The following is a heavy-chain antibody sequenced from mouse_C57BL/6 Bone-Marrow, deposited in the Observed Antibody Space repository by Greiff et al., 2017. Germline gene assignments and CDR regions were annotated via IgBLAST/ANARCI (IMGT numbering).Heavy chain of an antibody. V-gene: IGHV1-55*01. CDR2: IYPGSGST. D-gene: IGHD2-3*01. J-gene: IGHJ3*01. CDR3: ARFGLYDGYYSFAY. Sequence: QVQLQQPGAELVKPGASVKMSCKASGYTFTSYWITWVKQRPGQGLEWIGDIYPGSGSTNYNEKFKSKATLTVDTSSSTAYMQLSSLTSEDSAVYYCARFGLYDGYYSFAYWGQGTLVTVSA. CDR1: GYTFTSYW.